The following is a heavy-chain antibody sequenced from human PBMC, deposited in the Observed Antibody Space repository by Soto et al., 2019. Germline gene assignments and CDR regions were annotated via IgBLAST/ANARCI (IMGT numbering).Heavy chain of an antibody. CDR3: ARSMLYAHYFDY. CDR2: ISYDGSNK. CDR1: GFTFSSYA. J-gene: IGHJ4*02. D-gene: IGHD2-8*01. Sequence: SLRLSCAASGFTFSSYAMHWVRQAPGKGLEWVAVISYDGSNKYYADSVKGRFTISRDNSKNTLYLQMNSLRAEDTAVYYCARSMLYAHYFDYWGQGTLVTVSS. V-gene: IGHV3-30-3*01.